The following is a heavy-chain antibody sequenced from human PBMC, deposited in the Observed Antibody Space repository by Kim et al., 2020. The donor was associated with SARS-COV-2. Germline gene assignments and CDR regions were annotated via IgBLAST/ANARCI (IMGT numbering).Heavy chain of an antibody. V-gene: IGHV3-23*01. CDR3: AKHYFGSGTWFDY. CDR2: ISGSGSNT. J-gene: IGHJ4*02. Sequence: GGSLRLSCAAPGFTFSSYAMSWVRQAPGKGLEWVSGISGSGSNTDDADSVKGRFTISRDNSKNTLYLQMNSLRAEDTAIYYCAKHYFGSGTWFDYWGQGT. D-gene: IGHD3-10*01. CDR1: GFTFSSYA.